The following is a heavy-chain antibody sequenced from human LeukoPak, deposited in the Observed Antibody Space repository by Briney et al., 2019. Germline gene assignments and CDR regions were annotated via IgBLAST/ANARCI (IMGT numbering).Heavy chain of an antibody. V-gene: IGHV3-33*03. CDR2: IWYDGSKT. D-gene: IGHD3-22*01. Sequence: PGRSLRLSCAASGFPFRNYGMHWVRQAPGKGLEWVAIIWYDGSKTYYADSVKGRFTISRDNLSNTLYLQMNSLRAEDTAVYYCAKVGPYYDSSGYLDAFDIWGQGTMVTVSS. CDR1: GFPFRNYG. J-gene: IGHJ3*02. CDR3: AKVGPYYDSSGYLDAFDI.